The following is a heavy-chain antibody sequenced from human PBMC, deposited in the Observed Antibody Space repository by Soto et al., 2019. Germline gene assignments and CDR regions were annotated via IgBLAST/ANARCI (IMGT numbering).Heavy chain of an antibody. Sequence: LRLSCAASGFTFSSYWMHWVRQAPGKGLVWVSRINSDGSSTSYADSVKGRFTISRDNAKNTLYLQMNSLRAEDTAVYYCAREDRYSSSWYRTEWFDPWGQGTLVTVSS. CDR3: AREDRYSSSWYRTEWFDP. CDR2: INSDGSST. J-gene: IGHJ5*02. CDR1: GFTFSSYW. V-gene: IGHV3-74*01. D-gene: IGHD6-13*01.